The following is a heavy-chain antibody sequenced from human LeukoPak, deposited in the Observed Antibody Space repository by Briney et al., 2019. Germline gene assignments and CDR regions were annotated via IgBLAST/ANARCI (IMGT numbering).Heavy chain of an antibody. J-gene: IGHJ6*02. V-gene: IGHV4-38-2*02. D-gene: IGHD3-10*01. Sequence: SETLSLTCTVSGYSISNGYYWGWIRQPPGKGQEWIGSIYHSGSIYYNPSLKSRVTISVDTSKNQFSLKLSSVTAADTAVYYCAREEVLWFGELQLYYYGMDVWGQGTTVTVSS. CDR3: AREEVLWFGELQLYYYGMDV. CDR2: IYHSGSI. CDR1: GYSISNGYY.